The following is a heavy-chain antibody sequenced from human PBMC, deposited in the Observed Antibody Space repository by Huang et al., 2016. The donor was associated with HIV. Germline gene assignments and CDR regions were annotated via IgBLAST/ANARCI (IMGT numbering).Heavy chain of an antibody. D-gene: IGHD4-17*01. J-gene: IGHJ4*02. CDR3: ARSAYGDLDY. CDR1: GYTFTNYG. Sequence: QVHLVQSGAEVKKPGASVKVSCKASGYTFTNYGINWVRQAPGRGLEWMGWMNPNTGNTGFAQSFQGRVTMTRKTSITTAYMELTSLTSEDTAVYYCARSAYGDLDYWGLGTLVIVSS. V-gene: IGHV1-8*02. CDR2: MNPNTGNT.